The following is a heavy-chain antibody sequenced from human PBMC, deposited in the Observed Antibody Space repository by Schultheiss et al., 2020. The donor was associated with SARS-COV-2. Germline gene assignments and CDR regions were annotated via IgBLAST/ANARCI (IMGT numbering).Heavy chain of an antibody. CDR2: IYHSGST. CDR3: ARGAVEMATILDY. CDR1: GGSVSSSNW. D-gene: IGHD5-24*01. J-gene: IGHJ4*02. Sequence: SETLSLTCTVSGGSVSSSNWWSWVRQPPGKGLEWIGEIYHSGSTNYNPSLKSRVTISVDKSKNQFSLKLSSVTAADTAVYYCARGAVEMATILDYWGQGTLVTVSS. V-gene: IGHV4-4*02.